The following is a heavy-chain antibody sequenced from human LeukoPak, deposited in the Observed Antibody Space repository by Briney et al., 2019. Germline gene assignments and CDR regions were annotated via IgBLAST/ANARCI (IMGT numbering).Heavy chain of an antibody. Sequence: QSAGSLRLSCAASGFTFNSYEMNWVRQAPGKGLEWVSYISGRSSTIYYADSVKGRFTISRDNAKNSMYLQMNSLRAEDTAVYYCARDRIKSGSYYFDYWGQGTLVTVSS. D-gene: IGHD1-26*01. CDR1: GFTFNSYE. V-gene: IGHV3-48*03. CDR3: ARDRIKSGSYYFDY. J-gene: IGHJ4*02. CDR2: ISGRSSTI.